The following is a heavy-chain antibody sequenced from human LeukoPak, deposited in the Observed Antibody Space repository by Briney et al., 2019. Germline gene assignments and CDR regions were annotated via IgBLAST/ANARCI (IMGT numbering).Heavy chain of an antibody. CDR1: GGSISSGGYS. Sequence: SETLSLTCTVSGGSISSGGYSWSWIRQPPGKGLEWIGCIYPGGSTYYNPSLKSRVTISVDRSKNQFSLNLNSVTAADTAVYYCARAAFYYDTSGYPFDYWGQGTLVTVSS. J-gene: IGHJ4*02. D-gene: IGHD3-22*01. CDR3: ARAAFYYDTSGYPFDY. V-gene: IGHV4-30-2*01. CDR2: IYPGGST.